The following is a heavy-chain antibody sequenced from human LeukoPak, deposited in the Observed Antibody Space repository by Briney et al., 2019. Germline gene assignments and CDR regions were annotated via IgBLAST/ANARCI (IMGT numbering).Heavy chain of an antibody. J-gene: IGHJ4*02. CDR1: GGSISSYY. D-gene: IGHD5-12*01. Sequence: SSETLSLTCTVSGGSISSYYWSWIRQPPGKGLEWIGYIYYSGSTNYNPSLKSRVTISVDTSKNQFSLKLSSVTAADTAVYYCARASLSAYDDYYFDYWGQGTLVTVSS. CDR3: ARASLSAYDDYYFDY. CDR2: IYYSGST. V-gene: IGHV4-59*01.